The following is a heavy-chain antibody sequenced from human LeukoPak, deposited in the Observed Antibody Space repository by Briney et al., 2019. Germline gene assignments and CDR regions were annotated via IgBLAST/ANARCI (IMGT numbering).Heavy chain of an antibody. J-gene: IGHJ4*02. D-gene: IGHD6-13*01. V-gene: IGHV3-49*04. CDR1: GFTFGDYA. CDR2: IRSKAYGGTT. Sequence: GGSLRLSCTASGFTFGDYAMSWVRQAPGKGLEWVGFIRSKAYGGTTEYAASVKGRFTISRDDSKNTLYLQMNSLRAEDTAVYYCAKGMDPGGAAAGTTFDYWGQGTLVTVSS. CDR3: AKGMDPGGAAAGTTFDY.